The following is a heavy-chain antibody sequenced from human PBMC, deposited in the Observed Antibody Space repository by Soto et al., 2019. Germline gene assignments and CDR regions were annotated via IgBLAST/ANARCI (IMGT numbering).Heavy chain of an antibody. CDR1: GLIFSNYC. D-gene: IGHD6-13*01. J-gene: IGHJ4*02. CDR2: IKEDGSQI. Sequence: DVQLVESGGGLVQPGGSLRLSCTASGLIFSNYCMTWVRQAPGKGPEWVANIKEDGSQIDYVDSVKGRFTVSRDNAKNSVYLQMNTLSVEDTAIYYCARGGSDSSWYWRDWGQGALVTVSS. V-gene: IGHV3-7*04. CDR3: ARGGSDSSWYWRD.